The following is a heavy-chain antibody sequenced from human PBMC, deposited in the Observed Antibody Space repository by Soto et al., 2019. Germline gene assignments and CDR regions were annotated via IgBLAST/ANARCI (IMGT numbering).Heavy chain of an antibody. Sequence: PSETLSLTCTVSGGSISSGGYYWSWVRQAPGKGLEWVSAIGVSHTHIYYTDSVKGRFTISRDDAKNSLYLQMYSLRAEDTAVYYCATLGGYTFGTADFDYWGPGILVTVSS. J-gene: IGHJ4*02. CDR1: GGSISSGGYY. D-gene: IGHD5-18*01. V-gene: IGHV3-21*01. CDR2: IGVSHTHI. CDR3: ATLGGYTFGTADFDY.